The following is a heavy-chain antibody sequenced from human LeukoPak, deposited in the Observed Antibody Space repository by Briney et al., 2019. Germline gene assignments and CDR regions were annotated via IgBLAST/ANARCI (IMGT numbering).Heavy chain of an antibody. Sequence: PSETLSLTCAVYGGSFSDYYWSWIRQPPGKGLEWIGEINHSGSTNYNPSLKSRVTMSVDTSKNQFSLKLSSVTAADTAVYYCARDKSRTYGSADAFDIWGQGTMVTVSS. V-gene: IGHV4-34*01. D-gene: IGHD3-10*01. CDR2: INHSGST. CDR3: ARDKSRTYGSADAFDI. J-gene: IGHJ3*02. CDR1: GGSFSDYY.